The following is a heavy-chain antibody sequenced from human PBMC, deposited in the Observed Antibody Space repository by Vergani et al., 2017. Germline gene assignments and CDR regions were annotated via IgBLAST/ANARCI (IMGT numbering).Heavy chain of an antibody. CDR2: INPSGGST. Sequence: QVQLVQSGAEVKKPGASVKVSCKASGYTFTSYYMHWVRQAPGQGLEWMGIINPSGGSTSYAQKFQGRVTMTTDTSTSTAYMELRSLRSDDTAVYYCARAPDTRVAATSFDPWGQGTLVTVSS. V-gene: IGHV1-46*01. J-gene: IGHJ5*02. D-gene: IGHD2-15*01. CDR3: ARAPDTRVAATSFDP. CDR1: GYTFTSYY.